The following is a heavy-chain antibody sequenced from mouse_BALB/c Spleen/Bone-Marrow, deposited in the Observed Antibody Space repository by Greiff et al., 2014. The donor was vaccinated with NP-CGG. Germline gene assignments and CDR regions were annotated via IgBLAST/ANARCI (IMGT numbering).Heavy chain of an antibody. J-gene: IGHJ2*01. CDR1: GFTFSSSI. Sequence: EVQLVESGGGLVKPGGSLKLSCSASGFTFSSSIMSWVRQTPEKRLEWVATISTGGTYTYYPDSVKGRFTISRDNAKNTLYLQMSSLKSEDTAMYYCSRGYGTFFDYWGQGTPLTVSS. CDR2: ISTGGTYT. CDR3: SRGYGTFFDY. V-gene: IGHV5-6-4*01. D-gene: IGHD2-10*02.